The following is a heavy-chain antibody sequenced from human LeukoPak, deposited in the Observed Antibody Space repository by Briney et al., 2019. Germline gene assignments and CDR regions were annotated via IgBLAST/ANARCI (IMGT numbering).Heavy chain of an antibody. CDR1: GFTFSSYS. V-gene: IGHV3-30-3*01. D-gene: IGHD3-22*01. CDR3: ARETYYYDSSGYSLGGFDY. Sequence: GGSLRLSCAASGFTFSSYSMHWVRQAPGKGLEWVGVISYDGSNKYYADSVKGRFTISRDNSKNTLYRQMNSVIAEDTAVYYCARETYYYDSSGYSLGGFDYWGQGTLVTVSS. CDR2: ISYDGSNK. J-gene: IGHJ4*02.